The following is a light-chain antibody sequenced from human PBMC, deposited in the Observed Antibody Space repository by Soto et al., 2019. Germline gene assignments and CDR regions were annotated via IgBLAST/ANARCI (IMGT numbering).Light chain of an antibody. CDR1: QGINSA. Sequence: AIQLTQSPSSLSASIGDRVTITCRASQGINSALAWYQQRAGQPPKLLIYDASSLERGVPSRFSGSGSGRDFTLTISGLQPEDFATYYCQQFSGSFALTFGGGTRVETK. CDR2: DAS. CDR3: QQFSGSFALT. J-gene: IGKJ4*01. V-gene: IGKV1-13*02.